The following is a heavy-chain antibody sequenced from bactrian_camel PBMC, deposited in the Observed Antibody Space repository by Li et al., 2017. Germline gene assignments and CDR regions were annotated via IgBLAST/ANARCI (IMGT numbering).Heavy chain of an antibody. CDR3: ARDRLINNYWYFDY. V-gene: IGHV3-2*01. Sequence: HVQLVESGGGLVQPGGSLRLSCAASGFTFTDYYITWVRQAPGKGLEWVSSIHSTTYYADSAKGRFTISRDNAKNTVYLQMNSPLSKDSALYYCARDRLINNYWYFDYWCQRTQVTAS. CDR1: GFTFTDYY. D-gene: IGHD3*01. CDR2: IHSTT. J-gene: IGHJ6*01.